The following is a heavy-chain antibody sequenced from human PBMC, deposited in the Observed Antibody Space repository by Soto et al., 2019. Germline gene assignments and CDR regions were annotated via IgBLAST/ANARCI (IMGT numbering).Heavy chain of an antibody. CDR2: IIPIFGTA. J-gene: IGHJ5*02. CDR1: GGTFSSYA. Sequence: QVQLVQSGAEVKKPGSSVKVSCKASGGTFSSYAISWVRQAPGQGLEWMGGIIPIFGTANYAQKFQGRVTITADESTSTAFMELSSLRSEDTAVYYCARGPPRDCSSTSCYVGGTTWGQGTLVTVSS. CDR3: ARGPPRDCSSTSCYVGGTT. V-gene: IGHV1-69*01. D-gene: IGHD2-2*01.